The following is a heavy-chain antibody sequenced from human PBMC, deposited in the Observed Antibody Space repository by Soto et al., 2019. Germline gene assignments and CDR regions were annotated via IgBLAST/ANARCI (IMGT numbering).Heavy chain of an antibody. CDR2: IDPSDSYT. CDR3: ARHPPYYDILTGSYGMDV. D-gene: IGHD3-9*01. V-gene: IGHV5-10-1*01. CDR1: GGSFTSYR. J-gene: IGHJ6*02. Sequence: GEPLKISCKGSGGSFTSYRIGWVRQMPGKGLEWMGRIDPSDSYTNYSPSFQGHVTISADKSISTAYLQWSSLKASDTAMYYYARHPPYYDILTGSYGMDVWGQGTMVTVSS.